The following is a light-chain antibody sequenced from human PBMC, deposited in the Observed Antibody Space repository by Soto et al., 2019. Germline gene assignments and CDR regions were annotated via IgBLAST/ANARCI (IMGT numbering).Light chain of an antibody. J-gene: IGKJ3*01. CDR3: QQYNNWPFT. CDR1: QSISSN. CDR2: GAS. Sequence: EIVMTQSPATLSVSPGERATLSCRASQSISSNLAWYQQKPGQAPRLLIYGASTRATGIPATFSGSGSGTEFTLTISSPQSEDFAVYYCQQYNNWPFTFGPGTKVDIK. V-gene: IGKV3-15*01.